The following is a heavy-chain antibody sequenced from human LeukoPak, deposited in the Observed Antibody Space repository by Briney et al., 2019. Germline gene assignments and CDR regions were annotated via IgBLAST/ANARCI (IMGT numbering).Heavy chain of an antibody. Sequence: GGSLGLSCAASGLTFSSYSMNWVRQAPGKGLEWVSYISSSSSTIYYADSVKGRFTISRDNAKNSLYLQMNSLRAEDTAVYYCARDQGYGDYGDWGQGTLVTVSS. CDR2: ISSSSSTI. J-gene: IGHJ4*02. D-gene: IGHD4-17*01. V-gene: IGHV3-48*01. CDR3: ARDQGYGDYGD. CDR1: GLTFSSYS.